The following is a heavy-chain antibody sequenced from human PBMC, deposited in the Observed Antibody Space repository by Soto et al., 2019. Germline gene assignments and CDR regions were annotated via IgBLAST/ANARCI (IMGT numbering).Heavy chain of an antibody. CDR2: ISGSVGST. V-gene: IGHV3-23*01. J-gene: IGHJ4*02. CDR1: GFTFSSYA. Sequence: GGSLRLSCAASGFTFSSYAMSWVRQAPGKGLEWVSGISGSVGSTYYADSVKGRSTISRDNSKNTLYLQMNSLRAEDTAVYYCAKTSVAGIQGGYFDYWGQGTLVTVSS. CDR3: AKTSVAGIQGGYFDY. D-gene: IGHD6-19*01.